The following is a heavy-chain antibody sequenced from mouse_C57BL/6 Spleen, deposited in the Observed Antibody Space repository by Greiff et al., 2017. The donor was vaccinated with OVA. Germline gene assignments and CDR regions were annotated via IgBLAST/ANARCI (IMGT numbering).Heavy chain of an antibody. CDR2: IYPGDGDT. CDR3: ARGGTSDY. V-gene: IGHV1-82*01. J-gene: IGHJ2*01. D-gene: IGHD3-3*01. Sequence: QVQLQQSGPELVKPGASVKISCKASGYAFSSSWMNWVKQRPGKGLEWIGRIYPGDGDTNYNGKFKGKATLTADKSSSTAYMQLSSLTSEDSAVYFCARGGTSDYWGQGTTLTVSS. CDR1: GYAFSSSW.